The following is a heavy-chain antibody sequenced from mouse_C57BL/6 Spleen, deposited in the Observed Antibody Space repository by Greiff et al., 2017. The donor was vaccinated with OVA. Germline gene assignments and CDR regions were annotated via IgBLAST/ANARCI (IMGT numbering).Heavy chain of an antibody. CDR2: IYPGDGDT. CDR3: ARGGTSDY. V-gene: IGHV1-82*01. J-gene: IGHJ2*01. D-gene: IGHD3-3*01. Sequence: QVQLQQSGPELVKPGASVKISCKASGYAFSSSWMNWVKQRPGKGLEWIGRIYPGDGDTNYNGKFKGKATLTADKSSSTAYMQLSSLTSEDSAVYFCARGGTSDYWGQGTTLTVSS. CDR1: GYAFSSSW.